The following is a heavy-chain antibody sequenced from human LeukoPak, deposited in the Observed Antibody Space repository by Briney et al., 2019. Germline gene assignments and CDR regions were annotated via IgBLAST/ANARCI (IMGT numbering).Heavy chain of an antibody. CDR2: ISYDGSNK. J-gene: IGHJ4*02. D-gene: IGHD6-13*01. V-gene: IGHV3-30*02. CDR1: GFTFSSYG. CDR3: AKDMGAAAGTPLDY. Sequence: GGSLRLSCAASGFTFSSYGMQGVREAPGKGLVWVAFISYDGSNKYYADSVKGRFTISRDNSKNTLYLQMNSLRAEDTAVYYCAKDMGAAAGTPLDYWGQGTLVTVSS.